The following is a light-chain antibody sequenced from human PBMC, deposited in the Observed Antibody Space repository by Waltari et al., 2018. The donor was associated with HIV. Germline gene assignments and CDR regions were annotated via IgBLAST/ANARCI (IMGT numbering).Light chain of an antibody. CDR2: WAA. J-gene: IGKJ1*01. Sequence: DIVMTQSPASLPVSLGERAAINCKSSQSIFYNSNSKNYLAWYQQKPGQPPRLLIYWAATRASGVPDPFIGSGSATDFTLTIRSLQAEDVAVYYCQQYYSTPLTFGQGTKVEIE. V-gene: IGKV4-1*01. CDR1: QSIFYNSNSKNY. CDR3: QQYYSTPLT.